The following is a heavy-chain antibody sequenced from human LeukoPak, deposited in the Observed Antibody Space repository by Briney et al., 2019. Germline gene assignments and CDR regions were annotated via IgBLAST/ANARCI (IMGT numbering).Heavy chain of an antibody. Sequence: GGSLRLSCAASGFTFKLYWMHWVRQVPGKAPVWVSRINDDGSDTRYADSVKGRFTISRDDATNMVFLQMNSLRPEDTAIYYCIRGGPSTWSWGQGTLVAVSS. CDR3: IRGGPSTWS. V-gene: IGHV3-74*01. D-gene: IGHD2-15*01. CDR2: INDDGSDT. J-gene: IGHJ5*02. CDR1: GFTFKLYW.